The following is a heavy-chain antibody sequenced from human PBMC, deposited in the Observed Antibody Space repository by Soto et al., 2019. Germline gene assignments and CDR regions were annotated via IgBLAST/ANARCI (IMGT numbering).Heavy chain of an antibody. CDR3: TRRGTPIDY. Sequence: QVQLVQSGAEVKKPGASVKVSCKASGYTFTNFGISWVREAPGQWLEWMGWISAYNGNTNYAQNFQGRVTMTTDTATSTAYMELRSLRSEYTAVYYCTRRGTPIDYWGQGTLVTVSS. CDR2: ISAYNGNT. V-gene: IGHV1-18*01. J-gene: IGHJ4*02. CDR1: GYTFTNFG. D-gene: IGHD3-16*01.